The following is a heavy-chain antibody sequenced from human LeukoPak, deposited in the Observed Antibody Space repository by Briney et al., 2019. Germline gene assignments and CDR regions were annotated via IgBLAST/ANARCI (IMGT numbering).Heavy chain of an antibody. Sequence: GGSLTLSCAVSGFTFSSYWMHWVRQAPGKGLVWVSRVSSDGSSTSYADSVKGRFTISRDNAKNTLYLQMNSLRAEDTAVYYCASGYYDSSNAFHIWGQGTGFTVSS. J-gene: IGHJ3*02. V-gene: IGHV3-74*01. CDR2: VSSDGSST. CDR3: ASGYYDSSNAFHI. D-gene: IGHD3-22*01. CDR1: GFTFSSYW.